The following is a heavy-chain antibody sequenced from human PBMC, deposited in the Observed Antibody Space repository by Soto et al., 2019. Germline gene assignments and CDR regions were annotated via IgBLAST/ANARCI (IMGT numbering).Heavy chain of an antibody. J-gene: IGHJ6*02. CDR2: ISAYNGKT. D-gene: IGHD5-18*01. CDR3: ARERSMVTGLFDYYYGMDV. Sequence: QVQLVQSGAEVKKPGASVKVSCKASGYTFTSYGISWVRQAPGQGLEWMGWISAYNGKTNYAQKTQGRVTMSTDTSTSTAYMELRSLRSADTAVYYCARERSMVTGLFDYYYGMDVWGQGTTVTVSS. CDR1: GYTFTSYG. V-gene: IGHV1-18*01.